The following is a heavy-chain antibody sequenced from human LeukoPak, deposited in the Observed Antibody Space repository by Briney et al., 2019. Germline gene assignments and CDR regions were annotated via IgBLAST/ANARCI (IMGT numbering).Heavy chain of an antibody. CDR2: IYYSGST. D-gene: IGHD2-15*01. Sequence: SETLSLTCTVSGGSISSYYWSWIRQPPGKGLEWIGYIYYSGSTNYNPSLKSRVTISVDRSKNQFSLKLSSVTAADTAVYYCATSGVATHFDYWGQGTLVTVSS. CDR1: GGSISSYY. J-gene: IGHJ4*02. CDR3: ATSGVATHFDY. V-gene: IGHV4-59*12.